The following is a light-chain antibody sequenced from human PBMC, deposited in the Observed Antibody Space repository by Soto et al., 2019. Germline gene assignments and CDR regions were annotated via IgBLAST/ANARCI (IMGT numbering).Light chain of an antibody. Sequence: QSALTQPPSASGSPGQSVTISCTGTSSDVGGDNYVSWYQQHPGKAPKLMIYEVSKRPSGVPDRVSGSKSGNTASLTVSGLQAEDEADYYCSSYAGIHVVFGGGTKLTVL. CDR1: SSDVGGDNY. J-gene: IGLJ2*01. CDR2: EVS. V-gene: IGLV2-8*01. CDR3: SSYAGIHVV.